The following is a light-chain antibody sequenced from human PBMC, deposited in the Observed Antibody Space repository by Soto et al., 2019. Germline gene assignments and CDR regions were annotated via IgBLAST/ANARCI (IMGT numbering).Light chain of an antibody. V-gene: IGKV3-20*01. CDR3: QQYGSSLT. CDR2: SAS. Sequence: EIVLTQSPATLSLSPGERATLSCRASQSVSKYLAWYQQKPGQAPRLLIYSASNRATGIPVRFTGSGSGTDFTLTISRLEPEDFAVYYCQQYGSSLTFGGGTKVDIK. J-gene: IGKJ4*01. CDR1: QSVSKY.